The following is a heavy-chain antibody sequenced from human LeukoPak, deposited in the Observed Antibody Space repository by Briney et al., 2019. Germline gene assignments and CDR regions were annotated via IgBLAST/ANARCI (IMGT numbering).Heavy chain of an antibody. CDR2: INPNSGGT. J-gene: IGHJ6*02. Sequence: APVKVSCKASGYTFTGYYMHWVRQAPGQGLEWMGWINPNSGGTNYAQKFQGRVTMTRDTSISTAYMELSRLRSDDTAVYYCARNGYCSSTSCYTPYYYYGMDVWGQGTTVTVSS. D-gene: IGHD2-2*02. V-gene: IGHV1-2*02. CDR3: ARNGYCSSTSCYTPYYYYGMDV. CDR1: GYTFTGYY.